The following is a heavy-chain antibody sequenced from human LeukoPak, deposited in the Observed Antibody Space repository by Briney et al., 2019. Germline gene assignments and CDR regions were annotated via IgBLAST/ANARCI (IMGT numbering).Heavy chain of an antibody. CDR2: IIPIFGTA. V-gene: IGHV1-69*05. CDR3: ARCGYSYGYWYYYYMDV. CDR1: GGTFSSYA. Sequence: ASVKVSCKASGGTFSSYAISWVRQAPGQGLEWMGGIIPIFGTANYAQKFQGRVTITTDESTSTAYMELSSLRSEDTAVYYCARCGYSYGYWYYYYMDVWGKGTTVTVPS. J-gene: IGHJ6*03. D-gene: IGHD5-18*01.